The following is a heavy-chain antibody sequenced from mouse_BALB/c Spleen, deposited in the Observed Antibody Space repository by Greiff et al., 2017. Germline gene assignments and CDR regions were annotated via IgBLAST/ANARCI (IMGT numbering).Heavy chain of an antibody. D-gene: IGHD4-1*01. CDR1: GYSITSDYA. CDR2: ISYSGST. V-gene: IGHV3-2*02. CDR3: ARKGTGTWFAY. J-gene: IGHJ3*01. Sequence: EVQLQESGPGLVKPSQSLSLTCTVTGYSITSDYAWNWIRQFPGNKLEWMGYISYSGSTSYNPSLKSRISITRDTSKNQFFLQLNSVTTEDTATYYCARKGTGTWFAYWGQGTLVTVSA.